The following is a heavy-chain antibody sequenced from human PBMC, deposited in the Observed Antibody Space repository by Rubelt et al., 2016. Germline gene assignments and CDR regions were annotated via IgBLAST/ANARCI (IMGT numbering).Heavy chain of an antibody. V-gene: IGHV4-39*07. CDR2: IYYSGST. CDR1: GDSITSSSYY. Sequence: QVQLYESGPGLVKPSETLSLTCTVSGDSITSSSYYWGWIRQPPGKGLEWIGNIYYSGSTYYNPSLKSRATISVDTSKNEFSLQRTSVTAADTAVYYCVRERATVTTLFDYWGQGTLVTVSS. J-gene: IGHJ4*02. D-gene: IGHD4-17*01. CDR3: VRERATVTTLFDY.